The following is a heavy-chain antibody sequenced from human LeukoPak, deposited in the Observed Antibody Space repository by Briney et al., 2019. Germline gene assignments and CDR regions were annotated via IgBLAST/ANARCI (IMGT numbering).Heavy chain of an antibody. J-gene: IGHJ6*02. D-gene: IGHD3-22*01. V-gene: IGHV3-30-3*01. CDR3: ARDKGKGVIVVVSPKENYYYGMDV. Sequence: GGSLRLTCAASGFTFSSYALHWVRQAPGKGLEWVAVISYDGSNKYYADSVKGRFTISRDNSKNTLYLQMNSLRAEDTAVYYCARDKGKGVIVVVSPKENYYYGMDVWGQRTTVTVSS. CDR1: GFTFSSYA. CDR2: ISYDGSNK.